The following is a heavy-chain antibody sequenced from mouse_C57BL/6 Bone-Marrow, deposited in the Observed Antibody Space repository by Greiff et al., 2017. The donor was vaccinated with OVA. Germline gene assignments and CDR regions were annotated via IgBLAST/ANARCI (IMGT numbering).Heavy chain of an antibody. CDR3: ARDDDYDGAY. CDR1: GYSITSGYY. CDR2: ISYDGSN. Sequence: EVQLKESGPGLVKPSQSLSLTCSVTGYSITSGYYWHWIRQFPGNKLEWMGYISYDGSNNYNPSLKNRIPITRDTSKNQFFLKLNSVTTEDTATYYCARDDDYDGAYWGQGTLVTVSA. V-gene: IGHV3-6*01. J-gene: IGHJ3*01. D-gene: IGHD2-4*01.